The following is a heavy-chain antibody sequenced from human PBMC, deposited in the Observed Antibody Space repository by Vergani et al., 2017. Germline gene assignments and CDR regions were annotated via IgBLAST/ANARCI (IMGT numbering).Heavy chain of an antibody. CDR1: GYSFTSYC. CDR3: ARQVATKQSDY. Sequence: EVQLVPSGAVVKQPGESLRISSKGSGYSFTSYCISWVRQMPGKGLEWMGRIDPSDSYTNYSPSFQGHVTISAAKSIRTAYLQWSSLKASDTAMYYCARQVATKQSDYWGQGTLVTVSS. J-gene: IGHJ4*02. V-gene: IGHV5-10-1*03. CDR2: IDPSDSYT. D-gene: IGHD5-12*01.